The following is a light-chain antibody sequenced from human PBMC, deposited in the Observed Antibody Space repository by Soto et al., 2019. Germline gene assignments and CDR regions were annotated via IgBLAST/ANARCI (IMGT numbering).Light chain of an antibody. Sequence: ETLMTQSPATLSASPGERVTLSCRASQNINFNLAWYQQRPGQAPRVLSYGASSRASGIPDRFSGSGSGTDFTLTISRLEHDDFAFYYCQQYHNWPPLTFGGGTRVEIK. CDR1: QNINFN. J-gene: IGKJ4*01. CDR3: QQYHNWPPLT. V-gene: IGKV3D-15*01. CDR2: GAS.